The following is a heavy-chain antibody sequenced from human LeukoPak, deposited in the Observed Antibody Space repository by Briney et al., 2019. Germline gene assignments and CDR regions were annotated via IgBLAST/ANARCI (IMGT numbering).Heavy chain of an antibody. CDR2: IYTSGST. V-gene: IGHV4-4*07. Sequence: SETLSLTCTVSGGSISSYYWSWIRQPAGKGLEWIGRIYTSGSTNFNPSLNGRVSISRDTSKNLFSLRLRSVTAADTAVYFCARGRVSSSTWYSTYYYYFYMDVWGKGTTVTVSS. CDR1: GGSISSYY. CDR3: ARGRVSSSTWYSTYYYYFYMDV. D-gene: IGHD1-1*01. J-gene: IGHJ6*03.